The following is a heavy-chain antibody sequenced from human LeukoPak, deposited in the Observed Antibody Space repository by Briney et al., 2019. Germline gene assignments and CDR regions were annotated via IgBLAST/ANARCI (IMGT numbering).Heavy chain of an antibody. J-gene: IGHJ3*02. CDR1: GFTFSSYS. D-gene: IGHD3-16*01. Sequence: PRGSLRLSCAVSGFTFSSYSMNWVRQAPGKGLEWVSSISGSRSYIYYTDSVKGRFTISRDNDKNLLYLQMTSLRAEDTAVYYCARPLRSGVDAFDIWGQGTMVTVSS. CDR2: ISGSRSYI. V-gene: IGHV3-21*01. CDR3: ARPLRSGVDAFDI.